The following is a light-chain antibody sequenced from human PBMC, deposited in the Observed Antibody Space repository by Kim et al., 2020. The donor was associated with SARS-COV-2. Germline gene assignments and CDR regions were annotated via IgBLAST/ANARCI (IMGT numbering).Light chain of an antibody. J-gene: IGKJ2*01. CDR1: QSLVYSDGNTY. CDR3: MKGTHWPYT. V-gene: IGKV2-30*01. CDR2: KVS. Sequence: DVVMTQSPLSLPVTLGQPASISCRSSQSLVYSDGNTYLNWCQQRPGQSSRRLIYKVSNRDSGVPDRFSGSGSGTDFTLKISRVEAEDVGVYYCMKGTHWPYTFGQGTKLEI.